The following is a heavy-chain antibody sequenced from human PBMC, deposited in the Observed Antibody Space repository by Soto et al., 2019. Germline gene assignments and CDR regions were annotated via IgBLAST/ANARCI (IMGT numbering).Heavy chain of an antibody. J-gene: IGHJ5*02. V-gene: IGHV1-18*04. Sequence: QVQLVQSGAEVKKPGASVKVSCKASGYTFTSYGISWVRQAPGQGLEWMGWISAYNGNTNYAQKLQGRVTMTTDTSTSTAYMELRSLRSDDTAVYYCARGPYYDYVWGSYPHPRWFDPWGQGTLVTVSS. CDR1: GYTFTSYG. CDR3: ARGPYYDYVWGSYPHPRWFDP. D-gene: IGHD3-16*02. CDR2: ISAYNGNT.